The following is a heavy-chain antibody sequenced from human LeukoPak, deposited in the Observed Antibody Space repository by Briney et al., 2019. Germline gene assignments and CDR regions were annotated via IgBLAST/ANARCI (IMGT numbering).Heavy chain of an antibody. V-gene: IGHV4-4*07. CDR1: AGSISTYY. CDR3: AGVTEPRYNYFDP. CDR2: IYASGST. D-gene: IGHD2-21*02. Sequence: SETLSLTCTVSAGSISTYYWSWIRQPAGKGLEWIGRIYASGSTNYNPSLKSRVTMSVDTSKNQLSLKLTSVTAADTAVYYCAGVTEPRYNYFDPWGQGTLVTVSS. J-gene: IGHJ5*02.